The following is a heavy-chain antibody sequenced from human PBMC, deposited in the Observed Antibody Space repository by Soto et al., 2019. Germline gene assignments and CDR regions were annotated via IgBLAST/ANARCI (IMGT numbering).Heavy chain of an antibody. D-gene: IGHD6-13*01. CDR1: GYTFTSYA. CDR2: IKDGNSNT. Sequence: XSVKVSCNASGYTFTSYAMHLVRHTPGQRLEWMGWIKDGNSNTKYSQKFQGRVTITRDTSASTVYMELSSLRSEDTDVYYCARDRSSSWWDYYYYYGMDVWGQGTTVTVS. V-gene: IGHV1-3*01. CDR3: ARDRSSSWWDYYYYYGMDV. J-gene: IGHJ6*02.